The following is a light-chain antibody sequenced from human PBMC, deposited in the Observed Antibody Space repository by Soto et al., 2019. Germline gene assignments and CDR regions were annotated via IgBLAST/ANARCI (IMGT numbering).Light chain of an antibody. CDR1: QSISNW. Sequence: DIHMAHAPSSLSASLRDRVTITCRASQSISNWLAWYQQKPGTAPKLLIYHASTLESGVPSRFSGSGSGTEFTLTISSLQPDDFATYYCHQYNSYSFGQGTKVDIK. V-gene: IGKV1-5*01. CDR3: HQYNSYS. CDR2: HAS. J-gene: IGKJ1*01.